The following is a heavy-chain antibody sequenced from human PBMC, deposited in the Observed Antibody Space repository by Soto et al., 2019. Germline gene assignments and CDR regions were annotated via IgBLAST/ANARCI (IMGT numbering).Heavy chain of an antibody. CDR3: APSGPGTQIYNWFDP. V-gene: IGHV3-21*01. D-gene: IGHD1-26*01. J-gene: IGHJ5*02. CDR1: VFSFSSYT. CDR2: ISSSSRYI. Sequence: WWSLRLSCSASVFSFSSYTMNWFRQPPGKGPEWVSSISSSSRYIYYADSVTGRFTVSRDNAKKSLYLQMNSLADDDTAVYYCAPSGPGTQIYNWFDPWGQGTLVTAPQ.